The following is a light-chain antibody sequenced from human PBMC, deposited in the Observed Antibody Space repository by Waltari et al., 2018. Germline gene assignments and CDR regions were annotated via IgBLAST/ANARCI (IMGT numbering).Light chain of an antibody. CDR3: ASYAGGDTPYV. Sequence: QSALSQPPSASGSPGQSVTISCTGSSSDVGAYDYVSWYHQRPGKAPKVLIYEVNKRPSGVPHRFSGPKSGATASLTVSWLQAEDEGDYYCASYAGGDTPYVFGTGTTVTV. CDR2: EVN. J-gene: IGLJ1*01. V-gene: IGLV2-8*01. CDR1: SSDVGAYDY.